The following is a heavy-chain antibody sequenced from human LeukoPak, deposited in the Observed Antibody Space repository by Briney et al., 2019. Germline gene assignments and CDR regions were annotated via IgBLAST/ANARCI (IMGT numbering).Heavy chain of an antibody. V-gene: IGHV3-7*01. CDR1: GFTFSSYY. Sequence: GGSLRLSCPASGFTFSSYYMSWVRQAPGKGLEWVAHIKQDGSERNYVDSVKGRFTISRDNAKNSLYLQMNSLRADDTAVYYCARQTGRVAVLDWGQGTLVTVSS. D-gene: IGHD6-19*01. CDR2: IKQDGSER. CDR3: ARQTGRVAVLD. J-gene: IGHJ4*02.